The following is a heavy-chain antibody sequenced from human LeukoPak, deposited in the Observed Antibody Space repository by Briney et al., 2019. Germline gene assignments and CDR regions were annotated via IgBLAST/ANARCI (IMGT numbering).Heavy chain of an antibody. CDR1: GYTFTSYD. J-gene: IGHJ4*02. CDR3: GGVRDGYESPAGGY. V-gene: IGHV1-8*01. D-gene: IGHD5-24*01. CDR2: MNANSGNT. Sequence: ASVKVSCKASGYTFTSYDINWVRQATGQGLEWMGWMNANSGNTGYAQKFQGRVTMTRNTSISTAYMELSSMRSEDTAVYYCGGVRDGYESPAGGYWGQGTLVTVSS.